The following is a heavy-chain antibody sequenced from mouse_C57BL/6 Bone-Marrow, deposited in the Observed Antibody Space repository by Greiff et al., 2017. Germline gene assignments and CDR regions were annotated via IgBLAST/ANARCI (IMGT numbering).Heavy chain of an antibody. Sequence: EVQRVESGPGLVKPSQSLSLTCSVTGYSITSGYYWNWIRQFPGNKLEWMGYISYDGSNNYNPSLKNRISITRDTSKNQFFLKLNSVTTEDTATYYCARDSGNPFDYWGQGTTLTVSS. CDR3: ARDSGNPFDY. CDR2: ISYDGSN. J-gene: IGHJ2*01. CDR1: GYSITSGYY. V-gene: IGHV3-6*01. D-gene: IGHD2-1*01.